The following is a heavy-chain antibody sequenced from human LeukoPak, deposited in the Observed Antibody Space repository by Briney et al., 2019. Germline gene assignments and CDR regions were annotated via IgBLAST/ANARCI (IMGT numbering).Heavy chain of an antibody. CDR2: IKQDGSEK. D-gene: IGHD1-7*01. CDR1: GFTFSSYW. V-gene: IGHV3-7*01. J-gene: IGHJ6*03. CDR3: ARELTGTTNYYYYYMDV. Sequence: GGSLRLSCAASGFTFSSYWMSWARQAPGKGLEWVANIKQDGSEKYYVDSVKGRFTISRDNAKNSLYLQMNSLRAEDTAVYYCARELTGTTNYYYYYMDVWGKGTTVTVSS.